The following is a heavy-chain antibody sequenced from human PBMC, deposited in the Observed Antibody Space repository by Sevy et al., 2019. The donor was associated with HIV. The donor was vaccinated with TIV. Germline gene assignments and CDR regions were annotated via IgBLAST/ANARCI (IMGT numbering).Heavy chain of an antibody. D-gene: IGHD3-22*01. CDR2: ISSGSSYK. Sequence: GGSLRLSCEASGFTFRDYSMNWVRQAPGKGLEWVSSISSGSSYKKYGDSVKGRFTISRDNAKNSLYLQLNSLIAEDTAVYYCTRVDYYDTSGSHYWVQGTLVTVSS. J-gene: IGHJ4*02. CDR3: TRVDYYDTSGSHY. CDR1: GFTFRDYS. V-gene: IGHV3-21*01.